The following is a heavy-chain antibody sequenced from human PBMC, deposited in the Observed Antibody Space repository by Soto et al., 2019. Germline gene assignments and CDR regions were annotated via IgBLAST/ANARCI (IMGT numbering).Heavy chain of an antibody. D-gene: IGHD3-16*01. CDR2: ITYDGSNK. CDR1: GFTFSTYG. Sequence: GGSLRLSCAASGFTFSTYGMHWVRQAPGKGLEWVGVITYDGSNKFYADSVKGRFTISRENSKNTLYLQMNSLRAEEAAVYYCATYLRELFPGGAFDGWSQGTMVTV. J-gene: IGHJ3*01. CDR3: ATYLRELFPGGAFDG. V-gene: IGHV3-30*03.